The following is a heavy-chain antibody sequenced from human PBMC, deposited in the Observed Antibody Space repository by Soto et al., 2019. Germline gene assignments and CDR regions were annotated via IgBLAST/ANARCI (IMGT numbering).Heavy chain of an antibody. D-gene: IGHD3-22*01. CDR2: IYHSGST. CDR3: ASLYDSPYYFDY. Sequence: SETLSLTCAVSGGSISSGGYSWSWIRQPPGKGLEWIGYIYHSGSTYYNPSLKSRVTISVDRSKNQFSLKLSSVTAADTAVYYCASLYDSPYYFDYWGQGTLVTVYS. J-gene: IGHJ4*02. CDR1: GGSISSGGYS. V-gene: IGHV4-30-2*01.